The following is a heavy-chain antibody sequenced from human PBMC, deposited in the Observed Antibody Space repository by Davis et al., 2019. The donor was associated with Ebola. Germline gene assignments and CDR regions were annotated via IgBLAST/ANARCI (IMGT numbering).Heavy chain of an antibody. J-gene: IGHJ3*02. D-gene: IGHD2-2*01. V-gene: IGHV4-34*01. CDR3: ARRVPAAAFDI. CDR2: INHSGST. CDR1: GGSFSGYY. Sequence: MPSETLSLTCAVYGGSFSGYYWSWIRQPPGKGLEWIGEINHSGSTNYNPSLKSQVTISVDTSKNQFSLKLSSVTAADTAVYYCARRVPAAAFDIWGQGTMVTVSS.